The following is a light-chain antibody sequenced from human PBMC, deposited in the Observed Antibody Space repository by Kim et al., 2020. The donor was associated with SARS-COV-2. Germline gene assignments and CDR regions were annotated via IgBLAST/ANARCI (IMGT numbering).Light chain of an antibody. CDR2: DAS. J-gene: IGKJ3*01. Sequence: LSPGEGATLSCRASHSVGISLAWYQQTRGQAPRLLMYDASTRATAIPARFSGSGSGTEFTLTISSLQSEDFAVYYCQHYNKWPFTFGPGTKVDIK. CDR1: HSVGIS. V-gene: IGKV3-15*01. CDR3: QHYNKWPFT.